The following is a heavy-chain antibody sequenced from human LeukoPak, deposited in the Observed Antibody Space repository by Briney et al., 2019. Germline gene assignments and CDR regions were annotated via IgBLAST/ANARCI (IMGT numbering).Heavy chain of an antibody. D-gene: IGHD1-1*01. CDR2: MNPNSGNT. CDR1: GYTFTSYD. J-gene: IGHJ6*02. V-gene: IGHV1-8*01. Sequence: ASVKVSCKASGYTFTSYDINWVRPATGQGLEWMGWMNPNSGNTGYAQKFQGRVTMTRNTSISTAYMELSSLRSEDTAVYYCARGRLALEATTHPLYYYYGMDVWGQGTTVTVSS. CDR3: ARGRLALEATTHPLYYYYGMDV.